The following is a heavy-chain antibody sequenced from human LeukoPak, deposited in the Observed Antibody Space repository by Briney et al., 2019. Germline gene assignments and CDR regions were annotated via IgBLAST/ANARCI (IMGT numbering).Heavy chain of an antibody. CDR1: GVTFSSHW. CDR2: IKHDGSEK. Sequence: PGGSLRLSCAASGVTFSSHWMSWVRQAPGKGLEWVANIKHDGSEKYYVGSVKGRFTISRDNAKNSLYLQMNSLRAEDTAVYYCAVYNWNSKRDLDYWGQGTVVTVSS. D-gene: IGHD1-7*01. V-gene: IGHV3-7*05. J-gene: IGHJ4*02. CDR3: AVYNWNSKRDLDY.